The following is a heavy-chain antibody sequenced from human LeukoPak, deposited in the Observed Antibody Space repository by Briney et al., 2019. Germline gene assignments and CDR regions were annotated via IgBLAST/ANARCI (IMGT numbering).Heavy chain of an antibody. D-gene: IGHD2-2*01. V-gene: IGHV3-21*01. CDR3: ARDKVVPAAMFANWFDP. Sequence: PGGPLRLSCAASGFTFSSYSMNWVRQAPGKGLEWVSSISSSSSYIYYADSVKGRFTISRDNAKNSLYLQMNSLRAEDTAVYYCARDKVVPAAMFANWFDPWGQGTLVTVSS. CDR2: ISSSSSYI. J-gene: IGHJ5*02. CDR1: GFTFSSYS.